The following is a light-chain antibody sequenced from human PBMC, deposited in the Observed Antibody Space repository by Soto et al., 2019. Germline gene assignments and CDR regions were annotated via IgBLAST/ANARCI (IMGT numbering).Light chain of an antibody. CDR2: GAS. CDR3: QQYFTSPIT. J-gene: IGKJ5*01. Sequence: EIVLTQSPCTLALSPGERATLSCRASQSVNSRLAWYQHKPGHAPRLLISGASNRASGIPARFSAWGSGTDFTLTISRVDPADFAFYYCQQYFTSPITFGQGTRLEIK. CDR1: QSVNSR. V-gene: IGKV3-20*01.